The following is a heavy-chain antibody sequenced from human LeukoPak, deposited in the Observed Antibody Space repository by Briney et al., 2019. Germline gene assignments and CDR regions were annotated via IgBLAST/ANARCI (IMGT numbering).Heavy chain of an antibody. Sequence: ASVKVSCKASGYTFTSYDINWVRQATGQGLEWMGWMNPNSGNTGYAQKFQGRVTMTEDTSTDTAYMELSSLRSEDTAVYYCATGREQLVLDYWGQGTLVTVSS. CDR1: GYTFTSYD. J-gene: IGHJ4*02. CDR2: MNPNSGNT. CDR3: ATGREQLVLDY. V-gene: IGHV1-8*01. D-gene: IGHD6-13*01.